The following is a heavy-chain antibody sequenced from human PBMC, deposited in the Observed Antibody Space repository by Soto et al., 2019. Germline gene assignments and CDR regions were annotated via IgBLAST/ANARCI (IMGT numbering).Heavy chain of an antibody. CDR2: IYYSGST. CDR3: ARVVPSYYYYYGMDV. J-gene: IGHJ6*02. V-gene: IGHV4-59*01. Sequence: SETLSLTCTVSGGSISSYYWSWIRQPPGKGLEWIGYIYYSGSTNYNPSLKSRVTISVDTSKNQFSLKLSSVTAADTAVYYCARVVPSYYYYYGMDVWGQGTTVTVSS. CDR1: GGSISSYY.